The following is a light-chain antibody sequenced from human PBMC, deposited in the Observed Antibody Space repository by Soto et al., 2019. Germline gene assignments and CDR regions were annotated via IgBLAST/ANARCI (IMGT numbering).Light chain of an antibody. Sequence: EIVLTQSPATLSLYPGERATLYCRASQTISYYLAWYQQKPGQAPRLLIYDASNRATGIPARFSGSGSGTDVTLTISSLEPEDFAVYYSQQRSNWLTFGGGTKVQFK. CDR3: QQRSNWLT. CDR2: DAS. CDR1: QTISYY. J-gene: IGKJ4*01. V-gene: IGKV3-11*01.